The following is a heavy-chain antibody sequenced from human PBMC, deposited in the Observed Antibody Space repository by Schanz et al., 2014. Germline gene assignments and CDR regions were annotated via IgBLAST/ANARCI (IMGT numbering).Heavy chain of an antibody. Sequence: EVQLVESGGGLVQPGGSLRLSCAASGFTFSNYDMHWVRQAIGKGLEWVSGIGPASDPYYAGSVKGRFTISRENAKNSFYLQLNSLSAADTAVYHCARRRRQDCRRTSCTYYFDSWGQGTLVTVSS. J-gene: IGHJ4*02. D-gene: IGHD2-2*01. CDR3: ARRRRQDCRRTSCTYYFDS. V-gene: IGHV3-13*05. CDR1: GFTFSNYD. CDR2: IGPASDP.